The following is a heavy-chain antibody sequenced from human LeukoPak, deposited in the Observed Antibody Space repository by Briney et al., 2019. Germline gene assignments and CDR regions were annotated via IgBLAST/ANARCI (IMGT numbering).Heavy chain of an antibody. CDR3: ARGGGLEMATSFDY. Sequence: ASVKVSCKASGYTLTGYYMHWVRQAPGQGLEWMGGIIPIFGTANYAQKFQGRVTITADESTSTAYMELSSLRSEDTAVYYCARGGGLEMATSFDYWGQGTLVTVSS. V-gene: IGHV1-69*13. CDR1: GYTLTGYY. J-gene: IGHJ4*02. D-gene: IGHD5-24*01. CDR2: IIPIFGTA.